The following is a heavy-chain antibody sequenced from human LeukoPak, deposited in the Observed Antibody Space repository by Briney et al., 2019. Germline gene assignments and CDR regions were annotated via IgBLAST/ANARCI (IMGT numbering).Heavy chain of an antibody. J-gene: IGHJ4*02. V-gene: IGHV3-21*01. CDR2: ISSSSYI. CDR1: GFTFSSYS. Sequence: GGSLRLSCAASGFTFSSYSMNWVRQAPGKGLEWVSSISSSSYIYYADSVKGRFTISRDNAKNSLYLQMNSLRAEDTAVYYCARTPRGAAAPGDRGYWGQGTLATVSS. CDR3: ARTPRGAAAPGDRGY. D-gene: IGHD6-13*01.